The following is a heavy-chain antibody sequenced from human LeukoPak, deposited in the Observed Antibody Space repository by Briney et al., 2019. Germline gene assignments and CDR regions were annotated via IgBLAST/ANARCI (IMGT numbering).Heavy chain of an antibody. Sequence: SETLSLTSTVSGDSISGYYWSWTRQLPGKGLEWIGYIYYSGRTNYNPSLKSRVTISEDTSKNHFSLRLRSVTAADTAVYYCARALQDYYYGMDVWGQGTTVTVSS. J-gene: IGHJ6*02. CDR2: IYYSGRT. D-gene: IGHD5-24*01. CDR3: ARALQDYYYGMDV. V-gene: IGHV4-59*08. CDR1: GDSISGYY.